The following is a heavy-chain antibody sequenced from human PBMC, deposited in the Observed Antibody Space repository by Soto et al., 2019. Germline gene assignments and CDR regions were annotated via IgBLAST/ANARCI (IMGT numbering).Heavy chain of an antibody. Sequence: SETLSLTCTVSGGSIGSYHWSWVRQPPGKGLEWIASVYYTGTTNYNPSLGSRVTISIDAPENQISLKLTSVTAEDTAFYYCARDTVLTGMFDLWGQGTLVTVSS. CDR1: GGSIGSYH. CDR2: VYYTGTT. CDR3: ARDTVLTGMFDL. D-gene: IGHD4-17*01. J-gene: IGHJ5*02. V-gene: IGHV4-59*01.